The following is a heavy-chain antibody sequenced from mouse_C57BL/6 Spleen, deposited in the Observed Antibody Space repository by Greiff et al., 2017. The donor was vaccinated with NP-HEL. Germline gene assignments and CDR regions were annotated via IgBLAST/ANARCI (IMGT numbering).Heavy chain of an antibody. CDR3: AREYYYAMDY. CDR1: GFTFSDYG. Sequence: DVQLVESGGGLVKPGGSLKLSCAASGFTFSDYGMHWVRQAPEKGLEWVAYISSGSSTIYYADTVKGRFTISRDNAKNTLFLQMTSLRSEDTAMYYCAREYYYAMDYWGQGTSVTVSS. CDR2: ISSGSSTI. J-gene: IGHJ4*01. V-gene: IGHV5-17*01.